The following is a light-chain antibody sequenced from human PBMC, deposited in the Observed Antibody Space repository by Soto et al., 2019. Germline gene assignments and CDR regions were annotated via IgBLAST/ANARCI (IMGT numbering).Light chain of an antibody. CDR2: RKN. Sequence: QSVLTQPPSASGTPGPGVTISCSGSTSNIGSNYVYLYQQLPGTSPKLRSYRKNQRPSGVPDRFSGSKSGTSPSLVISGLRSDDEADYFCATWDDSLNGFYVIGPGTKVTVL. J-gene: IGLJ1*01. V-gene: IGLV1-47*01. CDR3: ATWDDSLNGFYV. CDR1: TSNIGSNY.